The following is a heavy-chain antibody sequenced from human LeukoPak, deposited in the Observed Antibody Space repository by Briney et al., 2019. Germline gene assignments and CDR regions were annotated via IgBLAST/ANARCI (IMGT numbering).Heavy chain of an antibody. CDR2: ISSSSSYI. Sequence: GGSLRLSCAASGSTFSSYSMNWVRQAPGKGLEWVSSISSSSSYIYYADSVKGRFTTSRDNAKNSLYLQMNSLRAEDTAVYYCARDNPTSNYYDSSGKYRGDYWGQGTLVTVSS. V-gene: IGHV3-21*01. CDR1: GSTFSSYS. CDR3: ARDNPTSNYYDSSGKYRGDY. D-gene: IGHD3-22*01. J-gene: IGHJ4*02.